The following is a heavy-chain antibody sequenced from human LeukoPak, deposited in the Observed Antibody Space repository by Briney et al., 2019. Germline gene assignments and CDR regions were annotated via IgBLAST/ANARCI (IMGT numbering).Heavy chain of an antibody. CDR1: GYTFTRHY. V-gene: IGHV1-46*01. CDR2: INPGGSWT. CDR3: ARDNSVGDTAWWFDP. D-gene: IGHD1-26*01. J-gene: IGHJ5*02. Sequence: ASVKVSCKASGYTFTRHYMHWVRQAPGQGLEWMGVINPGGSWTSYAQKFQGRVTMTRDMSTSTDYMELSSLRYEDTAVYYCARDNSVGDTAWWFDPWGQGTLVTVSS.